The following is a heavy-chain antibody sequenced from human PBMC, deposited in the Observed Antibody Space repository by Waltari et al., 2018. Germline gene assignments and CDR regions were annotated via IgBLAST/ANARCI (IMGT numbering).Heavy chain of an antibody. CDR3: ARDLRWLVEAHREN. V-gene: IGHV3-48*04. CDR2: ISSSTI. Sequence: EVQLVESGGGLVQPGGSLRLSCAASGFTFSSYSMNWVRQAPGKGLEWVSYISSSTIYYADSVKGRFTISRDNAKNSLYLQMNSLRAEDTAVYYCARDLRWLVEAHRENWGQGTLVTVSS. D-gene: IGHD6-19*01. CDR1: GFTFSSYS. J-gene: IGHJ4*02.